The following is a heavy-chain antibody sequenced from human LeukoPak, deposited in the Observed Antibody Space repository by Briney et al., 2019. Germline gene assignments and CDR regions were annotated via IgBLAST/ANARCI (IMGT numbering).Heavy chain of an antibody. CDR3: ARDQDRWVTTSDY. D-gene: IGHD4-17*01. J-gene: IGHJ4*02. Sequence: ASVKVSCKASGYTFTSYDINWVRQATGQGLEWMGWMNPNSGNTGYAQKFQGRVTMTRNTSISTAYMELSRLRSDDTAVYYCARDQDRWVTTSDYWGQGTLVTVSS. CDR1: GYTFTSYD. CDR2: MNPNSGNT. V-gene: IGHV1-8*01.